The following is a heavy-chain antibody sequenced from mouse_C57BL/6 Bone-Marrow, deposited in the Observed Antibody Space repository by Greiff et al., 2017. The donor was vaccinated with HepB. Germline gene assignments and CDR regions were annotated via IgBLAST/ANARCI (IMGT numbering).Heavy chain of an antibody. D-gene: IGHD1-1*01. CDR1: GFTFSSYD. V-gene: IGHV5-6*01. J-gene: IGHJ1*03. CDR2: ISSGGSYT. CDR3: ARHPITTVEGTYFDV. Sequence: EVKLVESGGDLVKPGGSLKLSCAASGFTFSSYDMSWVRQTPDKRLEWVATISSGGSYTYYPDSVKGRFTISRDNAKNTLYLQMSSLKSEDTAMYYCARHPITTVEGTYFDVWGTGTTVTVSS.